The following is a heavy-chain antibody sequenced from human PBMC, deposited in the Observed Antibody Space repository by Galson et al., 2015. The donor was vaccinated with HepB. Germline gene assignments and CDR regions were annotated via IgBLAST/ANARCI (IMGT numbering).Heavy chain of an antibody. J-gene: IGHJ6*02. D-gene: IGHD1-26*01. CDR3: AKDRRGGSYSAYGMDV. CDR1: GFTFSSYW. CDR2: ISYDGSNK. Sequence: SLRLSCAASGFTFSSYWMHWVRQAPGKGLEWVAVISYDGSNKYYADSVKGRFTISRDNSKNTLYLQMNSLRAEDTAVYYCAKDRRGGSYSAYGMDVWGQGTTVTVSS. V-gene: IGHV3-30*18.